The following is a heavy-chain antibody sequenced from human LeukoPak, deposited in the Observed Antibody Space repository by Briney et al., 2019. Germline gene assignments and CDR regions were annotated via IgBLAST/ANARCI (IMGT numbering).Heavy chain of an antibody. Sequence: GGSLRPSCAASGFTFSSYSMNWVRQAPGKGLEWVSYISSSSSTIYYADSVKGRFTISRDNAKNSLYLQMNSLRDEDTAVYYCASMVSRPRDYDILTGYYKEVYWGQGTLVTVSS. CDR2: ISSSSSTI. D-gene: IGHD3-9*01. V-gene: IGHV3-48*02. J-gene: IGHJ4*02. CDR1: GFTFSSYS. CDR3: ASMVSRPRDYDILTGYYKEVY.